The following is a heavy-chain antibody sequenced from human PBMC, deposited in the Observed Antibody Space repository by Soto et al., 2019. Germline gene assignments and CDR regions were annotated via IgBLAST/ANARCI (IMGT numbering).Heavy chain of an antibody. D-gene: IGHD3-22*01. CDR3: ARGSVDTVDSSGFYEY. CDR2: INHSGGT. CDR1: VGSFSVHY. V-gene: IGHV4-34*01. Sequence: SETLSLTCALYVGSFSVHYWGWIRQPPGKGLEWIGEINHSGGTSYNPSLKSRVTISVDTSKSQFSLNLTSVTAADRAVYYCARGSVDTVDSSGFYEYCGQGTPVTVSS. J-gene: IGHJ4*02.